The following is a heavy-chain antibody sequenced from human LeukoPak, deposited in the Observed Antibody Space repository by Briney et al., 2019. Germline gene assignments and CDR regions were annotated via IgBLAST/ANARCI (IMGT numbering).Heavy chain of an antibody. V-gene: IGHV4-59*01. J-gene: IGHJ3*02. D-gene: IGHD4-23*01. CDR3: ARALRLWGGNSGIAFDI. CDR1: GGSISSYY. CDR2: IYNSGST. Sequence: PSETLSLTCTVSGGSISSYYWSWIRQPPGKGLEWIGYIYNSGSTNYNHSLKSRVTISEDMSNNRFSLKLSSVTAADTAVYYCARALRLWGGNSGIAFDIWGQGTMVTVSS.